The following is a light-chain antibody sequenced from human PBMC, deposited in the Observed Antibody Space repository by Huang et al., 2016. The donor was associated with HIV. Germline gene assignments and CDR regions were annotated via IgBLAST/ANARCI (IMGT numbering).Light chain of an antibody. V-gene: IGKV3-15*01. J-gene: IGKJ5*01. Sequence: EIVMTQSPATLPVSPGERATLSCRASQSISSNLAWYQQKPGQAPRLLIYGASTRATGIPARFRGSGSGTEFTLTISSLQSEDFAVYYCQQYNNWPPEITFGQGTRLEMK. CDR3: QQYNNWPPEIT. CDR1: QSISSN. CDR2: GAS.